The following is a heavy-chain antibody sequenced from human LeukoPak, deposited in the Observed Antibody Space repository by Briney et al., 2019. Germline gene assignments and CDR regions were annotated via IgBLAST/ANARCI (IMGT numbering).Heavy chain of an antibody. CDR2: ISDSGGNT. CDR3: ARFAEVYYYIDV. J-gene: IGHJ6*03. CDR1: GFIFSNYG. Sequence: GGSLRLSCAASGFIFSNYGISWVRQAPGKGLEWVSSISDSGGNTHYADSVKGRFTISRDDAKKSVYLQMDSLRAEDTAVYYCARFAEVYYYIDVWGTGTTVTVSS. D-gene: IGHD2-21*01. V-gene: IGHV3-23*01.